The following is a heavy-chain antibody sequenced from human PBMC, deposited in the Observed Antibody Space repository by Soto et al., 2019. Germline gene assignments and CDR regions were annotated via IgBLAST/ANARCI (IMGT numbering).Heavy chain of an antibody. D-gene: IGHD6-19*01. V-gene: IGHV3-21*01. J-gene: IGHJ4*02. CDR2: ISSKGANI. CDR1: GFTFDDYA. CDR3: ARVPQRIAVAGTSNRYYFDY. Sequence: PGGSLRLSCAASGFTFDDYAMHWVRQAPGKGLEWVSAISSKGANIYYADSVKGRFTISRDNAKNSLYLQTNSLRAEDTAVYYCARVPQRIAVAGTSNRYYFDYWGRGILVTVSS.